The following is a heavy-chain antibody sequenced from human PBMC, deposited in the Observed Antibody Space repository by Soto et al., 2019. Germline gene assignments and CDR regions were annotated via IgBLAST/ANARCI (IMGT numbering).Heavy chain of an antibody. CDR2: ISSTSDYI. D-gene: IGHD1-7*01. V-gene: IGHV3-21*02. CDR1: GLIFTSYT. Sequence: EVQLVESGGGLVKSGGSLRLSGAASGLIFTSYTINWVRQAPGRRLEWVSSISSTSDYIYYSDSVQGRFTISRDNAKNSVYLQMNSLRLDDTAMYYCTSSNSWNYGDIDFWGQGTLVTVSS. CDR3: TSSNSWNYGDIDF. J-gene: IGHJ4*02.